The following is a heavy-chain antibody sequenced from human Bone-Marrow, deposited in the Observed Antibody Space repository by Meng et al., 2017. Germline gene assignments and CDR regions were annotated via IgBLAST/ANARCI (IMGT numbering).Heavy chain of an antibody. CDR2: ISSSSSHI. V-gene: IGHV3-21*01. J-gene: IGHJ4*02. CDR1: GFTFSSYS. CDR3: ARDTYYYDSSGYRREYYFDY. Sequence: GESLKISCAASGFTFSSYSMNLVRQAPGKGLEWVSSISSSSSHIYYADSVKGRFTISRDNAKNSLYLQMNSLRAEDTAVYYCARDTYYYDSSGYRREYYFDYWGQGTLVTVSS. D-gene: IGHD3-22*01.